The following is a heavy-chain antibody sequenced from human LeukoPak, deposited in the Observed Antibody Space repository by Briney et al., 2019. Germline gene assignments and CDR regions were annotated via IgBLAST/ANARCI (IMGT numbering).Heavy chain of an antibody. CDR3: AKDLSSSWYDVRPYNSETRLRPGY. CDR2: ISYDGSNK. V-gene: IGHV3-30-3*01. CDR1: GFTFSSYA. D-gene: IGHD6-13*01. Sequence: GGSLRLSCAASGFTFSSYAMHWVRQAPGKGLEWVAVISYDGSNKYYADSVKGRFTISRDNSKNTLYLQMNSLRAEDTAVYYCAKDLSSSWYDVRPYNSETRLRPGYWGQGTLVTVSS. J-gene: IGHJ4*02.